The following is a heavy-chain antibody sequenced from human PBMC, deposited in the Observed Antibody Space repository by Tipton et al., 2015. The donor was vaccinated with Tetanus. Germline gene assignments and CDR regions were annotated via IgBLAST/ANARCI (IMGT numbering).Heavy chain of an antibody. J-gene: IGHJ2*01. CDR2: IYPDDSDT. Sequence: QLVQSGAEVKTPGESLKISCQGFGYTFTNYWIGWVRQMPGKGLEWMGFIYPDDSDTRYNPSFEGQVTISADMSISTAYLQWSSLKASDTAMYYCARQRYFDFWGRGALVTVSS. CDR3: ARQRYFDF. V-gene: IGHV5-51*01. CDR1: GYTFTNYW. D-gene: IGHD3-9*01.